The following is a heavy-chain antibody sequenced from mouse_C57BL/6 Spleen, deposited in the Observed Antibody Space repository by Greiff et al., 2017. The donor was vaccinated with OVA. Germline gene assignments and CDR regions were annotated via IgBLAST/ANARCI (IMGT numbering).Heavy chain of an antibody. J-gene: IGHJ4*01. CDR1: GYSITSDY. V-gene: IGHV3-8*01. CDR3: AREYYYGSYDAMDY. D-gene: IGHD1-1*01. Sequence: VQLQQSGPGLAKPSQTLSLTCSVTGYSITSDYWNWIRKFPGNKLEYMGYISYSGSTYYNPSLKSRIALTRDTSKNQYYLQLNSVTTEDTATYYCAREYYYGSYDAMDYWGQGTSVTVSS. CDR2: ISYSGST.